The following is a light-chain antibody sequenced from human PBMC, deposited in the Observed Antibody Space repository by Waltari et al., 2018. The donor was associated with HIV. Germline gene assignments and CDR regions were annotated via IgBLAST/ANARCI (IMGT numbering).Light chain of an antibody. CDR1: NLGDQY. CDR2: QDK. Sequence: SYDLIQPPSVSVSPGQTATIICSGDNLGDQYVSWYQQTPGQSPVLVIHQDKKRPSGISERFSGSNSGNPATLTISGTQALDEAVYYCQVWDNGTGVFGSGTKVTVL. J-gene: IGLJ1*01. CDR3: QVWDNGTGV. V-gene: IGLV3-1*01.